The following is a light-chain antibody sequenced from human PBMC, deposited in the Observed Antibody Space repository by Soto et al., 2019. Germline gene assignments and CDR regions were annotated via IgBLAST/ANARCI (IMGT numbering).Light chain of an antibody. V-gene: IGKV3-15*01. J-gene: IGKJ4*01. CDR2: GAS. CDR1: QSVCSN. CDR3: QQYNNWPLT. Sequence: EIVMTQSPATLSVSPGESATLSCRASQSVCSNLAWYQQKPGQAPRLLIYGASTRATGIPARFSGSGSGTEFTLTISSLQAEDFAVYYCQQYNNWPLTFGEGTKVEIK.